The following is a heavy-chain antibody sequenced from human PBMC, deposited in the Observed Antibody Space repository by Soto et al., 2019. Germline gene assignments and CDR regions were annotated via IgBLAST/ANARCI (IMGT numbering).Heavy chain of an antibody. CDR3: VKDNMVRGVIGYYDY. CDR1: GFTFSSYA. Sequence: GGSLRLSCAASGFTFSSYAMSWVRQAPGKGLEWVSAISGSGGSTYYAGSVKGRFTISRDNSKNTLYLQMNSLGAEDTAVYYCVKDNMVRGVIGYYDYWGQGTLVTVSS. J-gene: IGHJ4*02. CDR2: ISGSGGST. D-gene: IGHD3-10*01. V-gene: IGHV3-23*01.